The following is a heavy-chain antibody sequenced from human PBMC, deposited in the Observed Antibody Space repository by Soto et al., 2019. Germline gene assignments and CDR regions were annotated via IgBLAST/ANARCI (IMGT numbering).Heavy chain of an antibody. CDR1: GFVFSSYA. CDR2: LSAPGVTT. D-gene: IGHD3-22*01. J-gene: IGHJ6*02. Sequence: GGSLRLSCAASGFVFSSYAMTWVRQAPGKGLEWVSTLSAPGVTTYYADSVQGRFTISRDNSKNTLYLLMDSLRAEDTAVYYCAKDTTYYYATSGHPDAMDVWGQGNTVTVSS. V-gene: IGHV3-23*01. CDR3: AKDTTYYYATSGHPDAMDV.